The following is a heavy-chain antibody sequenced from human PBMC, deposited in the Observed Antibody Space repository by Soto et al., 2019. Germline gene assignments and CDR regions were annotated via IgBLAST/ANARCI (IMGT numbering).Heavy chain of an antibody. CDR3: ARDYIAVAGYYYYGMDV. Sequence: SVKVSCKASGGTFSSYAISWVRQAPGQGLEWMGGIIPIFGTANYAQKFQGRVTITADESTSTAYMELSSLRSEDTAVYYCARDYIAVAGYYYYGMDVWGQGTTVTV. CDR1: GGTFSSYA. D-gene: IGHD6-19*01. V-gene: IGHV1-69*13. J-gene: IGHJ6*02. CDR2: IIPIFGTA.